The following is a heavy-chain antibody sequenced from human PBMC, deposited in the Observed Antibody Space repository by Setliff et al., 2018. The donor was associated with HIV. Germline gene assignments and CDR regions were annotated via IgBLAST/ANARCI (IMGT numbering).Heavy chain of an antibody. J-gene: IGHJ6*02. V-gene: IGHV4-59*11. CDR3: ARSRTSSGYYGVTGYGMDV. D-gene: IGHD3-22*01. CDR1: GTSINSHY. Sequence: PSETLSLTCTVSGTSINSHYWSWIRQTPGKGRQWIGLIYYTGIPTYNPSLEGRITMSVDRSKNQFSLKLNSVTTADTAVYYCARSRTSSGYYGVTGYGMDVWGQGTTVTVSS. CDR2: IYYTGIP.